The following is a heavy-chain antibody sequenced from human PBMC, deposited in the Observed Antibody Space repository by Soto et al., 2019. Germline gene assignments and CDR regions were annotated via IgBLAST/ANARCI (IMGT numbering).Heavy chain of an antibody. V-gene: IGHV1-69*13. CDR2: IVPIVDTS. CDR1: GGTFSSYA. J-gene: IGHJ4*02. D-gene: IGHD2-15*01. CDR3: GRVVAPPGHPDN. Sequence: SVKVSCKTSGGTFSSYAISWVRQAPGQGLEWMGGIVPIVDTSTYAQKFQGRVTITADESTSTAYMELSSLRSEDTAIYYCGRVVAPPGHPDNWSQETLVTVSS.